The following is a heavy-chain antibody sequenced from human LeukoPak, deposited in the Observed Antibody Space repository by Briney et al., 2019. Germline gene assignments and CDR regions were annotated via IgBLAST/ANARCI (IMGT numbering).Heavy chain of an antibody. J-gene: IGHJ4*02. V-gene: IGHV1-69*02. Sequence: GASVKVSCKASGGTFSSYTISCVRQAPGQGLEWMGRIIPILGIANYAQKFQGRVTITADKSTSTAYMELSSLRSEDTAVYYCARLEWELPLDYWGQGTLVTVSS. CDR3: ARLEWELPLDY. CDR1: GGTFSSYT. CDR2: IIPILGIA. D-gene: IGHD1-26*01.